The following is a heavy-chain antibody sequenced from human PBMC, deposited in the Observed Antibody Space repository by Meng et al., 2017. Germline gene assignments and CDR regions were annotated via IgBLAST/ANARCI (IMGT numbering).Heavy chain of an antibody. J-gene: IGHJ4*02. CDR3: ARAHGYGVYDY. CDR1: GFTFSSYD. CDR2: IGTAGDT. V-gene: IGHV3-13*01. D-gene: IGHD2-15*01. Sequence: EVQLGEAGGGLVQRGGSLRLSCAASGFTFSSYDMHWVRQATGKGLEWVSAIGTAGDTYYPGSVKGRFTISRENAKNSLYLQMNSLRAGDTAVYYCARAHGYGVYDYWGQGTLVTVSS.